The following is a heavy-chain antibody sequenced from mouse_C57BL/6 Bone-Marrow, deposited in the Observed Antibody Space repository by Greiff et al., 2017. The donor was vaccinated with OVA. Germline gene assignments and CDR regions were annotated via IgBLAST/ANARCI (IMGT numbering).Heavy chain of an antibody. CDR1: GYTFTSYW. V-gene: IGHV1-59*01. J-gene: IGHJ1*03. CDR3: SRSGAIYYDYFHWYFDV. Sequence: QVQLQQPGAELVRPGTSVKLSCKASGYTFTSYWMHWVKQRPGQGLEWIGVIDPSDSYTNYNQKFKGKATLTVDTSSSTAYMQLISLTSEHSACYYCSRSGAIYYDYFHWYFDVWGTGTTVTVSS. CDR2: IDPSDSYT. D-gene: IGHD2-4*01.